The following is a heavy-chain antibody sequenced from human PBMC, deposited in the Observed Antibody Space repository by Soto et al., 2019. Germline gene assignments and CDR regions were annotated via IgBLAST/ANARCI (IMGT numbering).Heavy chain of an antibody. J-gene: IGHJ4*02. CDR1: TDSSSFTNSY. V-gene: IGHV4-39*01. CDR2: SSYNGGT. D-gene: IGHD3-10*01. CDR3: ARHRIEVVWRGFDL. Sequence: LSLTCTVSTDSSSFTNSYWGWIRQPPGKGLQWIGSSSYNGGTFYNPSLKGRVVISFDTSKKQSSLQVTSVTAADTAVYFCARHRIEVVWRGFDLWGQGSPVTVSS.